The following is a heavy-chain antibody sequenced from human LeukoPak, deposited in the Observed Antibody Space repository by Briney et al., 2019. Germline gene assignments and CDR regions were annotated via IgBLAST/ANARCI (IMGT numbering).Heavy chain of an antibody. CDR3: ARVIAAAAPYCDY. D-gene: IGHD6-13*01. V-gene: IGHV4-59*01. J-gene: IGHJ4*02. Sequence: PSETLSLTCTVSGGSISSYYWSWIRQPPGKGLEWIGYIYYSGSTNYNPSLKSRVTISVDTSKNQFSLKLSSVTAADTAVYYCARVIAAAAPYCDYWGQGTLVTVSS. CDR1: GGSISSYY. CDR2: IYYSGST.